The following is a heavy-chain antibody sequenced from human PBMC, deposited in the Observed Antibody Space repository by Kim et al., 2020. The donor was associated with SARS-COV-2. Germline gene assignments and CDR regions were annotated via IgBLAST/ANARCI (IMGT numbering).Heavy chain of an antibody. CDR3: AAAINTWYDGGFDP. J-gene: IGHJ5*02. Sequence: GGSLRLSCAASGFIFNHYDMHWIRQATGKGLEWVSVIRPAGDTYYSGSVKGRFTISRDNARNSLYLQMNRLRAGDTAVYYCAAAINTWYDGGFDPWGQGT. CDR2: IRPAGDT. CDR1: GFIFNHYD. D-gene: IGHD1-1*01. V-gene: IGHV3-13*01.